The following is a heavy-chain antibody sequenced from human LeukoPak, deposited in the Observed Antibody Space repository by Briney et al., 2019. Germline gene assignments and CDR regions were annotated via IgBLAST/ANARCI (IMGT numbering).Heavy chain of an antibody. V-gene: IGHV1-18*01. CDR1: GYTFTSYG. Sequence: ASVKVSCKASGYTFTSYGISWVRQAPGQGHEWMGWISAYNGNTNYAQKLQGRVTMTTDTSTSTAYMELRSLRSDDTAVYYCASYELGYCSSTSCYSDYWGQGTLVTVSS. J-gene: IGHJ4*02. D-gene: IGHD2-2*01. CDR2: ISAYNGNT. CDR3: ASYELGYCSSTSCYSDY.